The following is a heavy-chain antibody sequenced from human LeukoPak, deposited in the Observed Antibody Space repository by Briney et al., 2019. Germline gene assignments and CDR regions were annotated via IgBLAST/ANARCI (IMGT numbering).Heavy chain of an antibody. CDR1: GFTVSSNY. CDR3: ARDRCSSISCYFDY. D-gene: IGHD2-2*01. Sequence: GGSLRLSCAASGFTVSSNYMSWVRQAPGKGLEWVANINQGGSEKYYVDSVKGRFTISRDNAKNSLDLQVNSLRAEDTAVYYCARDRCSSISCYFDYWGQGTLVTVSS. V-gene: IGHV3-7*01. CDR2: INQGGSEK. J-gene: IGHJ4*02.